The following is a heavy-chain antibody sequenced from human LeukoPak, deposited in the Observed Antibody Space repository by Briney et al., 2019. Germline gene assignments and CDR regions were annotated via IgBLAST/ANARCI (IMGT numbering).Heavy chain of an antibody. V-gene: IGHV4-39*07. CDR1: GGSISSSSYY. Sequence: SETLSLTCTVSGGSISSSSYYWGWVRQPPGKGLEWIGSIYYSGSTYYNPSLKSRVTISVDTSKNQFSLKLSSVTAADTAVYYCARDYYGSGSYSTGGAFDIWGQGTMVTVSS. CDR3: ARDYYGSGSYSTGGAFDI. CDR2: IYYSGST. D-gene: IGHD3-10*01. J-gene: IGHJ3*02.